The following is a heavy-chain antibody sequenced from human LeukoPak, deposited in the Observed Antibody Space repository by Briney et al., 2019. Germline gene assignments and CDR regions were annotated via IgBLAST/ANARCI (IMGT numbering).Heavy chain of an antibody. CDR3: TTSPQWLEN. CDR1: GFSFSHAW. Sequence: GSLRLSCAASGFSFSHAWMTWVRQAPGKGLEWIGRIQSETDGGTTDYAAPVKGRFTISRDDSKNMLYLQMNSLKNEDTAVYYCTTSPQWLENWGQGTLVTVSP. J-gene: IGHJ4*02. V-gene: IGHV3-15*01. D-gene: IGHD6-19*01. CDR2: IQSETDGGTT.